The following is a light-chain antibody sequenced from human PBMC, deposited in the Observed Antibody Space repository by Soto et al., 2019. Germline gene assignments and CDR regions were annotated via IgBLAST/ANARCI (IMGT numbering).Light chain of an antibody. CDR2: EVN. Sequence: QSVLTQPASVSGSPGQSITISCTGTSSNVGSYKLVSWYQQHPGKAPKLMIFEVNKRPSGVSNRFSGSKSGNTASLTISGLQPEDEADYYCSSYRSSIIPVVFGGGTKLTVL. V-gene: IGLV2-14*02. CDR1: SSNVGSYKL. J-gene: IGLJ2*01. CDR3: SSYRSSIIPVV.